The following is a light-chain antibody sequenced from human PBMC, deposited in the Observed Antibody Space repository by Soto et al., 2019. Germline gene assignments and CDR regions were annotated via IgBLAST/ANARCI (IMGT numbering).Light chain of an antibody. CDR3: NSYTPNSLYV. V-gene: IGLV2-14*01. J-gene: IGLJ1*01. CDR2: DVS. Sequence: QSALTQPASVSGSPGQSITISCTGSGSDVGGYNYVSWYQQRPGEAPKLIIHDVSLRPSGVSGRFSGSKSGNTASLTISGLQADDEADYYCNSYTPNSLYVFGSGTKLTVL. CDR1: GSDVGGYNY.